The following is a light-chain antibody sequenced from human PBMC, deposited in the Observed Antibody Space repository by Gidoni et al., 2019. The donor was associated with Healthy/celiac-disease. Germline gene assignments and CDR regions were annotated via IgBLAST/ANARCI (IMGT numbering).Light chain of an antibody. CDR1: QCISSY. V-gene: IGKV1-8*01. CDR2: AAA. Sequence: AIRLTQSPSSFSASTGDRATITCRASQCISSYLAWYQQKPGKAPKLLIYAAATLPSGVPSRFSGSGSGTDFTLTISWLQAEDYATYYCQQYYSYPYTFGQGTKLEIK. CDR3: QQYYSYPYT. J-gene: IGKJ2*01.